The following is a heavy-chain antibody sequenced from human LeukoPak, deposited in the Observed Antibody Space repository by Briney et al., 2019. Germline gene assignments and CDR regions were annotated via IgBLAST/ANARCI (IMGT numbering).Heavy chain of an antibody. J-gene: IGHJ6*04. V-gene: IGHV3-48*03. CDR2: ISSSGSTI. CDR3: AELGITMIGGV. D-gene: IGHD3-10*02. CDR1: GFTFSSYE. Sequence: GGSLRLSCAASGFTFSSYEMNWVRQAPGKGLEWVSYISSSGSTIYYADSVKGRFTISRDNAKNSLYLQMNSLRAEDTAVYYCAELGITMIGGVWGKGTTVTVSA.